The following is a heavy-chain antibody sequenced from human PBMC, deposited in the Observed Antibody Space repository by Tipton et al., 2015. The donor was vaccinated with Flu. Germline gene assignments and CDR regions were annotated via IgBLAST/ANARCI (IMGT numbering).Heavy chain of an antibody. Sequence: TLSLTCTVSGGSINNFSWSWIRQTAGKGLEWIGRIFTSGITDYTQSLKSRVTMSVDTSKNQFSLRLSSVTAADTAVYYCARRDYSNYVSEPKNWFDPWGQGTLVTVSS. J-gene: IGHJ5*02. D-gene: IGHD4-11*01. V-gene: IGHV4-4*07. CDR3: ARRDYSNYVSEPKNWFDP. CDR2: IFTSGIT. CDR1: GGSINNFS.